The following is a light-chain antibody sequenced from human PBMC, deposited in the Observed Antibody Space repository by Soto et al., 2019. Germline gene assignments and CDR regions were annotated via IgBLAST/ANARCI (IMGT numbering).Light chain of an antibody. V-gene: IGLV1-40*01. J-gene: IGLJ2*01. CDR1: GSNIGAGYD. CDR3: QSYDSSLSGSVV. Sequence: QSVLTQPPSVSGAPGQRVTISSTGTGSNIGAGYDVHWYQQLPGTAPKLLIYGNSNRPSGVPDRFSGSKSGTSASLAITGLQAEDEADYYCQSYDSSLSGSVVFGGGTKLTVL. CDR2: GNS.